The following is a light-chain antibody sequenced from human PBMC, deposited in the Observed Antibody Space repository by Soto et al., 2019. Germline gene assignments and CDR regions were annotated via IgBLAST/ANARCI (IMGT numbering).Light chain of an antibody. V-gene: IGLV2-8*01. CDR3: SSYAGSYKLL. CDR1: SGDLGGNNY. Sequence: QSALTQPPSASGSPGQSVTISCTGASGDLGGNNYVSWYQQQPGKAPKLMIYEVTKRPSGVPDRFSGSRSGNTASLTVSGLQAEDEANYFCSSYAGSYKLLFGGGTKLTVL. J-gene: IGLJ2*01. CDR2: EVT.